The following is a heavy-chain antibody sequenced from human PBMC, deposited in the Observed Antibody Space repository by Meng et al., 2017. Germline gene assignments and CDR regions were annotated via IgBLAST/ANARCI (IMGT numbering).Heavy chain of an antibody. CDR1: GFTFSSYS. D-gene: IGHD6-19*01. J-gene: IGHJ4*02. CDR3: ARVSIAVAFFDY. Sequence: EVQLVESGGGLVKPGGSLRLSCAASGFTFSSYSMNWVRQAPGKGLEWVSSISSSSSYIYYADSVKGRFTISRDNAKNSLYLQMNSLRAEDTAVYYCARVSIAVAFFDYWGQGTLVTVSS. CDR2: ISSSSSYI. V-gene: IGHV3-21*01.